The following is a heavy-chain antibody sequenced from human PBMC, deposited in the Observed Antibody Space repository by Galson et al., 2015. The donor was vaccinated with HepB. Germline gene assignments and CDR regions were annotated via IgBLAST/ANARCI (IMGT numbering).Heavy chain of an antibody. Sequence: SVKVSCKASGGTFSSYAISWVRQAPGQGLEWMGGIIPIFGTANYAQKFQGRVTITADESTSTAYMELSSLRSEDTAVYYCARFVSRSEPYMTTVTTGFDPWGQGTLVTVSS. D-gene: IGHD4-11*01. CDR2: IIPIFGTA. CDR1: GGTFSSYA. CDR3: ARFVSRSEPYMTTVTTGFDP. V-gene: IGHV1-69*13. J-gene: IGHJ5*02.